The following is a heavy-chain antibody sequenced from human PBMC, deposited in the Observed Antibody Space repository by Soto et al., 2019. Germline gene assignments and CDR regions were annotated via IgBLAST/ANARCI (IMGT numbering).Heavy chain of an antibody. J-gene: IGHJ4*02. CDR1: GGSFNSGGYS. CDR3: ARGRSTITTEPYFDF. D-gene: IGHD3-9*01. CDR2: IYHTGSA. V-gene: IGHV4-30-2*01. Sequence: SETLSLTCTVSGGSFNSGGYSWSWIRQPPGKGLEWVGYIYHTGSAYYSLSLKSRVTISVDRSKKQFSLTLNSVTAADTAVYYCARGRSTITTEPYFDFWGQGTLVTVSS.